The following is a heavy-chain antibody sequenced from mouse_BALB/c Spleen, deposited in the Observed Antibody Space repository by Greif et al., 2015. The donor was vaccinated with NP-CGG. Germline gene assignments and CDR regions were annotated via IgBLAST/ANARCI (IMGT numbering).Heavy chain of an antibody. Sequence: DVMLVESGGGLVQPGGSLKLSCAASGFDFSRYWMSWVQQAPGKGLEWIGEINPDSSTINYTPSLKDKFIISRDNAKNTLYLQMSKVRSEYTALYHCAGLYYYGLMDYWGQGTSVTVSS. CDR3: AGLYYYGLMDY. J-gene: IGHJ4*01. V-gene: IGHV4-1*02. CDR1: GFDFSRYW. D-gene: IGHD1-1*01. CDR2: INPDSSTI.